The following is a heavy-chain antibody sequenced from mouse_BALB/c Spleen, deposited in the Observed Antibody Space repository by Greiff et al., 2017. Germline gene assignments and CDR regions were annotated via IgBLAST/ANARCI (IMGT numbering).Heavy chain of an antibody. D-gene: IGHD3-3*01. CDR3: AGRSRGYFDY. J-gene: IGHJ2*01. Sequence: EVQLQQSGAELVRPGALVKLSCKASGFNIKDYYMHWVKQRPEQGLEWIGWIDPENGNTIYDPKFQGKASITADTSSNTAYLQLSSLTSEDTAVYYCAGRSRGYFDYWGQGTTLTVSS. CDR1: GFNIKDYY. CDR2: IDPENGNT. V-gene: IGHV14-1*02.